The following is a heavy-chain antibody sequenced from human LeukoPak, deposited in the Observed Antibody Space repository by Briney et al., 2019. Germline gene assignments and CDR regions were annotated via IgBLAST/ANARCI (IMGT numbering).Heavy chain of an antibody. J-gene: IGHJ4*02. Sequence: GGSLRLSCAASGVSFSSYAMSWVRQAPGKGLEWVSSSSGSGDNTYYAESVKGRFTISRDNSENTLFLQMNSLSAEDTAVFYCAKRSGYTTGWFFDFLGQGTLVTVSS. V-gene: IGHV3-23*01. CDR1: GVSFSSYA. CDR2: SSGSGDNT. CDR3: AKRSGYTTGWFFDF. D-gene: IGHD6-19*01.